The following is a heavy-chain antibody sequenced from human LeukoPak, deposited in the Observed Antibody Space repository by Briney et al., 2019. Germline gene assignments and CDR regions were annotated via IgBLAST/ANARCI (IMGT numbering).Heavy chain of an antibody. CDR1: GFTFSSYS. V-gene: IGHV3-21*04. J-gene: IGHJ4*02. CDR3: AKDYARGGCSLAHCNPNDS. D-gene: IGHD2-15*01. CDR2: ISSSSSYI. Sequence: PGGSLRLSCAASGFTFSSYSMNWVRQAPGKGLEWVSSISSSSSYIYYADSVKGRFTISRDDSMSTLFLQMNSLRAEDTAIYYCAKDYARGGCSLAHCNPNDSWGQGTLVTVSS.